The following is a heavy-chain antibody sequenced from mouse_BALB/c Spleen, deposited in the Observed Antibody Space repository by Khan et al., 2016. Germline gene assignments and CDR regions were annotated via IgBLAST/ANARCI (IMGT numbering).Heavy chain of an antibody. J-gene: IGHJ4*01. CDR2: INPNTGYA. D-gene: IGHD2-1*01. Sequence: QVQLQQSGAELAKPGASVKMSRKASDYTFTSYWMHWVKQRPGQGLEWIGYINPNTGYAAYNQKFQDKATLTADKSSNTAYMEMNSLTSEDSAVYYCAYGNYPYYYAIDYWGQGTSVTVSS. CDR1: DYTFTSYW. CDR3: AYGNYPYYYAIDY. V-gene: IGHV1-7*01.